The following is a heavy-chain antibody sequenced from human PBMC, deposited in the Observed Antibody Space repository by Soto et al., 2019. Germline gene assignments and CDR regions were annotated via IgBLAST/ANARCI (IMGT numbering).Heavy chain of an antibody. CDR3: DRLGYKKHLHAGFDM. J-gene: IGHJ3*02. V-gene: IGHV1-2*02. CDR2: INPNSGAT. Sequence: ASVKVSCKASGYTFTDFFIHWVRQVPGQGLEWMGWINPNSGATEYAQNRVTMTRDTSISTVYLQLSRLTFDDTAVYYCDRLGYKKHLHAGFDMWGPGTLVTVSS. CDR1: GYTFTDFF. D-gene: IGHD1-20*01.